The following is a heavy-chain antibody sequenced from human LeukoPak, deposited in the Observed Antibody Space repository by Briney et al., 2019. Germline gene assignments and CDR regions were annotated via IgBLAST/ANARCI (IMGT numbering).Heavy chain of an antibody. CDR1: GGTFSSYA. D-gene: IGHD2-2*01. V-gene: IGHV1-69*06. Sequence: ASVKVSCKASGGTFSSYAISWVRQAPGQGLEWMGGIIPIFGTANYAQKFQGRVTMTGDTSTSTVYMELSSLRSEDTAVYYCARATLRRRVVVPAALPYYYMDVWGKGTTVTVSS. CDR2: IIPIFGTA. J-gene: IGHJ6*03. CDR3: ARATLRRRVVVPAALPYYYMDV.